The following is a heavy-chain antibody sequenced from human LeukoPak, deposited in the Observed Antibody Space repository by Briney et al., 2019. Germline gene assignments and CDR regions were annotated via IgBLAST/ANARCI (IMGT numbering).Heavy chain of an antibody. CDR2: INHSGST. CDR3: AGRTYGSGLDY. CDR1: GGSFSGYY. D-gene: IGHD3-10*01. Sequence: SETLSLTCAVYGGSFSGYYWSWIRQPPGKGLEWIGEINHSGSTNYNPSLESRVTISVDTSKSQFSLKLSSVTAADTAVYYCAGRTYGSGLDYWGQGTLVTVSS. V-gene: IGHV4-34*01. J-gene: IGHJ4*02.